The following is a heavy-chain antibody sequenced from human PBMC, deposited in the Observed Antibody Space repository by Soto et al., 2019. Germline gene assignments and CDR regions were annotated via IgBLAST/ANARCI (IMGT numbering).Heavy chain of an antibody. V-gene: IGHV4-34*01. J-gene: IGHJ5*02. D-gene: IGHD4-17*01. CDR1: GGSFSDYY. CDR3: ARRLVATVATSENNWLHP. Sequence: SETLSLTCAVYGGSFSDYYWSWIRQPPGKGLEWIGEINHSGSTNYNPSLNGRVTISLDTSKNQFSLKLTSVTAADTAVYFCARRLVATVATSENNWLHPWGQGVLVTVSS. CDR2: INHSGST.